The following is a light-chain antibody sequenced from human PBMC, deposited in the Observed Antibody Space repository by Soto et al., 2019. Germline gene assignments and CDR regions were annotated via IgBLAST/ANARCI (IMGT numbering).Light chain of an antibody. CDR3: QQAYSLPVT. CDR1: QGISNW. CDR2: AAS. V-gene: IGKV1-12*01. J-gene: IGKJ2*01. Sequence: DIQLTQSPSSVSASVGDRVTLTCRASQGISNWLAWYQQKPGKAPKLLISAASTVQGGVPSRFSGSFSGTDFTLTLTSLQAEDFATYFCQQAYSLPVTFGQGTKLEIK.